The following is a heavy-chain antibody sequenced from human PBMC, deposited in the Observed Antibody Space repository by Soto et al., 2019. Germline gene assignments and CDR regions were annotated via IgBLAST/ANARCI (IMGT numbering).Heavy chain of an antibody. CDR1: GYTFTSDG. D-gene: IGHD2-8*01. V-gene: IGHV1-18*01. J-gene: IGHJ6*02. CDR2: ISAYNGNT. CDR3: ARARMVYEHHYYYYAMDV. Sequence: ASVKVSCKASGYTFTSDGISWVRQAPGQGLEWMGWISAYNGNTNYAQKLQGRVIMTTDTSTSTAYMELRSLRSDDTAVYYCARARMVYEHHYYYYAMDVCRDGTTVTL.